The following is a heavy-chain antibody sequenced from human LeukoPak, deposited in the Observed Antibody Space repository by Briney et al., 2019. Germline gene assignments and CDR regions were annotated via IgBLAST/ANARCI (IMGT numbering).Heavy chain of an antibody. J-gene: IGHJ4*02. V-gene: IGHV3-48*03. CDR1: GFTSSSYE. CDR2: ISSSGSTI. Sequence: GGSLRLSCAASGFTSSSYEMNWVRQAPGKGLEWVSYISSSGSTIYYADSVKGRFTISRDNAKNSLYLQMNSLRAEDTAVYYCARVGGTSRNRNYYDSSGYFGYWGQGTLVTVSS. D-gene: IGHD3-22*01. CDR3: ARVGGTSRNRNYYDSSGYFGY.